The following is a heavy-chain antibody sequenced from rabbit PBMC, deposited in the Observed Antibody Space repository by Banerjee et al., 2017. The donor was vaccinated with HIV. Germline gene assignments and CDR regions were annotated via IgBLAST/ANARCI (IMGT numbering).Heavy chain of an antibody. V-gene: IGHV1S40*01. D-gene: IGHD2-1*01. CDR2: INTGDGST. Sequence: QSLEESGGDLVKPGASLTLTCTASGFDFSSDAMCWVRQAPGKGLEWIACINTGDGSTYYASWAKGRFTISKTSSTTVTLQMTSLTAADTATYFCARDGGLFSLDLWGQGTLVTVS. CDR1: GFDFSSDA. J-gene: IGHJ6*01. CDR3: ARDGGLFSLDL.